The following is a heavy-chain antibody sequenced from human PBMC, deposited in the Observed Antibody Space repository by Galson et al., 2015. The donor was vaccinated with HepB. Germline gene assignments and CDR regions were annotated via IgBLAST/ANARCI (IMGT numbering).Heavy chain of an antibody. Sequence: SLRLSCAASGFTFSSYAMHWVRQAPGKGLEWVAVISYDGSNKYYADSVKGRFTISRDNSKNTLYLQMNSLRAEDTAVYYCARDPQAVAGTGIHWGQGTLVTVSS. V-gene: IGHV3-30-3*01. CDR1: GFTFSSYA. D-gene: IGHD6-19*01. CDR3: ARDPQAVAGTGIH. CDR2: ISYDGSNK. J-gene: IGHJ4*02.